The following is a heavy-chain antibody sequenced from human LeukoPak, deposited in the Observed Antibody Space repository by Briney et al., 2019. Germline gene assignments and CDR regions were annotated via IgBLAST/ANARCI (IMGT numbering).Heavy chain of an antibody. CDR3: ARKAGGSYRLDY. D-gene: IGHD1-26*01. J-gene: IGHJ4*02. CDR1: GYTFTDYY. V-gene: IGHV1-2*02. CDR2: IDPRSGGT. Sequence: ASVKVSCKASGYTFTDYYMHWVRQAPGQGLEWMGWIDPRSGGTNFARKFQGRVTMTRDTSTSTVYMEVSSLRSEDTAVYYCARKAGGSYRLDYWGQGTLVTVSS.